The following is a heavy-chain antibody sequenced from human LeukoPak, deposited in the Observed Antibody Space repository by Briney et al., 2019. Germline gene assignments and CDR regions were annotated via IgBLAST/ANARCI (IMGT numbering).Heavy chain of an antibody. V-gene: IGHV3-74*01. CDR3: ARDAEYYYDSSDAFDI. CDR1: GFTFSTYW. J-gene: IGHJ3*02. CDR2: IKGDEMTT. D-gene: IGHD3-22*01. Sequence: GGSLRLSCAASGFTFSTYWMHWVRQVPGKGLEWVSRIKGDEMTTNYADSVEGRFTISRDNAKNSLYLQMNSLRAEDTAVYYCARDAEYYYDSSDAFDIWGQGTMVTVSS.